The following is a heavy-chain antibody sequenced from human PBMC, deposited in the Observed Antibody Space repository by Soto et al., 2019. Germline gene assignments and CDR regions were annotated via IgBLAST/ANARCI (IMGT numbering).Heavy chain of an antibody. CDR1: GGTFSSYA. D-gene: IGHD3-10*01. J-gene: IGHJ4*02. CDR2: IIPIFGTA. Sequence: SVKVSCKASGGTFSSYAISWVRQAPGQGLELMGGIIPIFGTANYAQKFQGRVTITADESTSTAYMELSSLRSEDTAVYYCASYGSGSHRDYDYWGQGTLVTVYS. CDR3: ASYGSGSHRDYDY. V-gene: IGHV1-69*13.